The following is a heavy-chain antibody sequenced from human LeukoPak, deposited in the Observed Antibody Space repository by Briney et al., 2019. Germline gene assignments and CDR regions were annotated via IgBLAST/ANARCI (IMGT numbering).Heavy chain of an antibody. D-gene: IGHD5-12*01. Sequence: WRSLRISCAASGFTFSSYWMQRVRQAPGHGLLWVSRIDGDGSSTNYADSVKGRFTISRDNAKNTLYLQMNSLRAEDTAVYYCARGYSGYFYYWGQGTLVTVSS. CDR1: GFTFSSYW. V-gene: IGHV3-74*01. J-gene: IGHJ4*02. CDR2: IDGDGSST. CDR3: ARGYSGYFYY.